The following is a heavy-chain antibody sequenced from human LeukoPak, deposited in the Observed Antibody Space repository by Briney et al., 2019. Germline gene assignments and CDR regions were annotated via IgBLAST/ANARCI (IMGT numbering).Heavy chain of an antibody. J-gene: IGHJ2*01. D-gene: IGHD4-23*01. CDR3: ARDPLYGGNSYWYFDL. CDR2: IYYSGST. CDR1: GGSISSYY. Sequence: SETLSLTCTVSGGSISSYYWSWIRQPPGKGLEWIGYIYYSGSTNYNPSLKSRVTISVDTPKNQFSLKLSSVTAADTAVYYCARDPLYGGNSYWYFDLWGRGTLVTVSS. V-gene: IGHV4-59*01.